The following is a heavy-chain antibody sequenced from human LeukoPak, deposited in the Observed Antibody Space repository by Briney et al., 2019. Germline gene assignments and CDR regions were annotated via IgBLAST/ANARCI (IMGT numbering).Heavy chain of an antibody. CDR2: INDSGDST. J-gene: IGHJ4*02. D-gene: IGHD3-22*01. CDR1: GFTFSTYA. V-gene: IGHV3-23*01. CDR3: ARDRPNYYGSDGHYYRRDGDY. Sequence: GGSLRLSCAASGFTFSTYAMSWVRQAPGKGLEWVSTINDSGDSTYYADSVKGRFTITRDNSENTLYLQMHSLRAEDTAVYYCARDRPNYYGSDGHYYRRDGDYWGRGTLVSVSS.